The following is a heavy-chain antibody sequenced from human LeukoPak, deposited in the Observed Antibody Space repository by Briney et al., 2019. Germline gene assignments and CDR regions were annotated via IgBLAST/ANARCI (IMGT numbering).Heavy chain of an antibody. CDR3: ARRNRASRINWFDP. J-gene: IGHJ5*02. V-gene: IGHV1-8*01. Sequence: GASVKVSCKASGYTFTSYDINWVRQATGQGLEWMGWMNPNSGNTGYAQKFQGRVTMTRNTSISTAYMELSSLRSEDTVVYYCARRNRASRINWFDPWGQGTLVTVSS. CDR1: GYTFTSYD. D-gene: IGHD1-14*01. CDR2: MNPNSGNT.